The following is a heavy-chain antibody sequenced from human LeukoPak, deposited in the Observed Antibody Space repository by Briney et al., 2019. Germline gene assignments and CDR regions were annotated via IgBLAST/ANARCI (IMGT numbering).Heavy chain of an antibody. V-gene: IGHV3-72*01. CDR2: IRRGANSYTT. Sequence: GGSLRLSCAASGFTFSDYILDWVRQAPGKGLDWVGRIRRGANSYTTEYAASVKGRFIISRDDSRNSLYLHMNSLKTEDTAVYHCCRDGGEGGNSAFDIWGQGTMVTVSS. D-gene: IGHD3-16*01. CDR3: CRDGGEGGNSAFDI. J-gene: IGHJ3*02. CDR1: GFTFSDYI.